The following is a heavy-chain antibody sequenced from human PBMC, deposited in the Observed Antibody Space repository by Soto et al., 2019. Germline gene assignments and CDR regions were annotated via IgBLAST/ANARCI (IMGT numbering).Heavy chain of an antibody. CDR1: KFAFSTYA. D-gene: IGHD2-8*02. J-gene: IGHJ4*02. V-gene: IGHV3-23*01. Sequence: GGSLRLSCAASKFAFSTYAMTWVRQAPGKGLEWVSDIIGSGDNTYYADSVKGRFTISRDNSKRTLYLQMNSLRAEDTAVYYCAKDMVHCTGTRCARYFEKWGQGTQVTVSS. CDR2: IIGSGDNT. CDR3: AKDMVHCTGTRCARYFEK.